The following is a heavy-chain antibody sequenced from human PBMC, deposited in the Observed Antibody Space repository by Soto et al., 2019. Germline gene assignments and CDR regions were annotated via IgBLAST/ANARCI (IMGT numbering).Heavy chain of an antibody. CDR2: IYYSGST. D-gene: IGHD3-10*01. Sequence: QVQLQESGPGLVKPSQTLSLTCTVSGGSISSGGYYWSWIRQHPGKGLEWIGYIYYSGSTYYNPSLKSRVTISVDTSKNKFSLKLSSVTAADTAVYYCARDVPLGFGDPGQFDYWGQGTLVTVSS. J-gene: IGHJ4*02. V-gene: IGHV4-31*03. CDR1: GGSISSGGYY. CDR3: ARDVPLGFGDPGQFDY.